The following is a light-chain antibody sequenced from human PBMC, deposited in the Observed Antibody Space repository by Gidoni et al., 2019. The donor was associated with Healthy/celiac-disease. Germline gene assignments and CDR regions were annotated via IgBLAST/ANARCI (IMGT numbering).Light chain of an antibody. J-gene: IGKJ1*01. CDR1: QSISSY. CDR3: QQSYSTLRT. CDR2: AAS. V-gene: IGKV1-39*01. Sequence: DIQMTQSPSSLSASVGDRVTITCRASQSISSYLNWYQQKPGKAPKLLIYAASSLQSGVPSRFSGSGSGTDFTLTISSLQPEDFATYYCQQSYSTLRTLXQXTKVEIK.